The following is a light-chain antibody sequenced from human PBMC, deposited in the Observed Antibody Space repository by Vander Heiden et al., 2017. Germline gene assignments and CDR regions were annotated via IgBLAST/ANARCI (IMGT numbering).Light chain of an antibody. J-gene: IGKJ1*01. Sequence: DIQMTQSPSTLSASVGDRVTITCRASQSISSWLAWYQQKPGKAPKLLIYDASSLESGVPSRSSGSRSGTEFTLTMISLQPDDIATYYCQQDNGYWWTFRQATKVEIK. V-gene: IGKV1-5*01. CDR2: DAS. CDR1: QSISSW. CDR3: QQDNGYWWT.